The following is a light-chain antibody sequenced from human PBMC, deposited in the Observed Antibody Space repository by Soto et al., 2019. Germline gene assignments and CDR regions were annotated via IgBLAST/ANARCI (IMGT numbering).Light chain of an antibody. CDR3: QSYDSSLSGSEV. J-gene: IGLJ1*01. V-gene: IGLV1-40*01. Sequence: QSVLTQPPSVSGAPGQRVTISCTGSSSNIGAGYDVHWYQQLPGTAPKLLIYGNSNRPSGVPDRFSGSKSGTSASLAIPGRQAEAEGEYCCQSYDSSLSGSEVFGTGTKVTVL. CDR2: GNS. CDR1: SSNIGAGYD.